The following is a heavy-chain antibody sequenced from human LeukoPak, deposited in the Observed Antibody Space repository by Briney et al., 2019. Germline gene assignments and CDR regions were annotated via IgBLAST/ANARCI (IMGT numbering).Heavy chain of an antibody. D-gene: IGHD3-3*01. V-gene: IGHV1-69*13. CDR2: IIPIFGTA. CDR3: ARGPLRFLGGIDY. J-gene: IGHJ4*02. CDR1: GGTFSSYA. Sequence: ASVKVSCKASGGTFSSYAIGWVRQAPGQGLEWMGGIIPIFGTANYAQKFQGRVTITADESTSTAYMELSSLRSEDTAVYYCARGPLRFLGGIDYWGQGTLVTVFS.